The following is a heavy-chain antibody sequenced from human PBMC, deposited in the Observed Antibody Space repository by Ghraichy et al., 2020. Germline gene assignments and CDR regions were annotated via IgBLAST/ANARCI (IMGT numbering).Heavy chain of an antibody. Sequence: GESLNISCAASGFTFSSYAMSWVRQAPGKGLEWVSAISGSGGSTYYADSVKGRFTISRDNSKNTLYLQMNSLRAEDTAVYYCAKGVPHLDDAFDIWGQGTMVTVSS. CDR2: ISGSGGST. CDR3: AKGVPHLDDAFDI. J-gene: IGHJ3*02. CDR1: GFTFSSYA. V-gene: IGHV3-23*01.